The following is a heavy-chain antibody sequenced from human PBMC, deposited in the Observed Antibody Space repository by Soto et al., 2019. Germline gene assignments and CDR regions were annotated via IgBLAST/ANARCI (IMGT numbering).Heavy chain of an antibody. CDR3: ANDAHWSLDF. D-gene: IGHD1-1*01. CDR2: INENSGSL. CDR1: GFTFGDYA. J-gene: IGHJ4*02. V-gene: IGHV3-9*01. Sequence: EVQLVESGGNLVQPGRSLRLSCAASGFTFGDYAMHWVRQAPGKGLEWISSINENSGSLDYADSVKGRFTISRDNGKNALYLQMNSLRIEETDFYYCANDAHWSLDFWGQGTLVTVSS.